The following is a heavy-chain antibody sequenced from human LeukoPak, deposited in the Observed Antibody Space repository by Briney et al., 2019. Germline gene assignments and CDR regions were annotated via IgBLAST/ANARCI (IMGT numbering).Heavy chain of an antibody. D-gene: IGHD3-10*01. V-gene: IGHV4-59*10. Sequence: SETLSLTCAVYGGSFSGYYWSWIRQPAGKGLEWIGRIYTSGSTNYNPSLKSRVTISVDTSKNQFSLKLSSVTAADTAVYYCARSTMVRGVLMDVWGKGTTVTISS. CDR1: GGSFSGYY. CDR3: ARSTMVRGVLMDV. CDR2: IYTSGST. J-gene: IGHJ6*03.